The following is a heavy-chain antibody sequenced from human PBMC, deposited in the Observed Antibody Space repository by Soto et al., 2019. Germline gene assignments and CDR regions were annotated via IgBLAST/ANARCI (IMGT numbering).Heavy chain of an antibody. Sequence: QVQLVQSGAEVKKHGSSVKVSCKASGGTFSSYAISWVRQAPGQGLEWMGGIIPIFGTANYAQKCQGRVTMTADESTSTAYMELSSLRSEDTAVYSCERGRAVAGSVSYYYGMDVWGQGTTVTVSS. CDR2: IIPIFGTA. CDR3: ERGRAVAGSVSYYYGMDV. V-gene: IGHV1-69*01. CDR1: GGTFSSYA. D-gene: IGHD6-19*01. J-gene: IGHJ6*02.